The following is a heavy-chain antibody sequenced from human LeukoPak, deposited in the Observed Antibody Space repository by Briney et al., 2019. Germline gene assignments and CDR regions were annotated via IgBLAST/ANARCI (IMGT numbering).Heavy chain of an antibody. D-gene: IGHD6-13*01. Sequence: KPSETLSLTCAVYGGSFSGYYWSWIRQPPGKGLEWIGEINHSGGTNYNPSLKSRVAMSVDTSKNQFSLKLSSVTAADTAVYYCARGPTRRVYYYYYYYMDVRGKGTTVTVSS. CDR2: INHSGGT. J-gene: IGHJ6*03. CDR1: GGSFSGYY. CDR3: ARGPTRRVYYYYYYYMDV. V-gene: IGHV4-34*01.